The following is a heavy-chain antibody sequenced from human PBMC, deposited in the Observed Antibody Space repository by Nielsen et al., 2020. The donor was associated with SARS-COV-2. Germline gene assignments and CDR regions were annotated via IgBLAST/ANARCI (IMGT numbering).Heavy chain of an antibody. CDR2: MSHFGTT. CDR3: AGTFADVQDYSSGLEY. V-gene: IGHV4-4*08. CDR1: GGSINTYD. Sequence: SETLSLICAVSGGSINTYDWSWIRQPPGNRLEWIGYMSHFGTTYYNPSLKGRVTISVDTSKSHFSLRLSSVTAADTAIYYCAGTFADVQDYSSGLEYWGQGTLVAVSS. D-gene: IGHD6-19*01. J-gene: IGHJ4*02.